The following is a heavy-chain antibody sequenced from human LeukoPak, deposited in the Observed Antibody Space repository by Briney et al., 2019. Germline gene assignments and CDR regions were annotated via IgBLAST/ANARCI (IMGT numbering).Heavy chain of an antibody. D-gene: IGHD3-22*01. Sequence: PGGSLRLSCAASGFTFSSSWMTWVRQAPGKGLEWVANIKQDGSEKYYVDSVKGRFTISRDNAKNSLFLQMNSLRAEDTAMYHCARDPYDSNSYGAFDIWGQGTMVTVSS. CDR2: IKQDGSEK. CDR1: GFTFSSSW. CDR3: ARDPYDSNSYGAFDI. J-gene: IGHJ3*02. V-gene: IGHV3-7*01.